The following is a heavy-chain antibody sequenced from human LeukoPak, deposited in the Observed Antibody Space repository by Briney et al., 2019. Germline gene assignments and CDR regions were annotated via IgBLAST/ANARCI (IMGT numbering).Heavy chain of an antibody. Sequence: PGGSLRLSCAASGFTFSSYWMSWVRQAPGKGLEWVANIKQDGSEKYYVDSVRGRFTISRDNAKNSLYLQMNSLRAEDTAVYYCARGGGIAVAGTGVYYYYYGMDVWGQGTTVTVSS. J-gene: IGHJ6*02. D-gene: IGHD6-19*01. CDR3: ARGGGIAVAGTGVYYYYYGMDV. CDR2: IKQDGSEK. V-gene: IGHV3-7*01. CDR1: GFTFSSYW.